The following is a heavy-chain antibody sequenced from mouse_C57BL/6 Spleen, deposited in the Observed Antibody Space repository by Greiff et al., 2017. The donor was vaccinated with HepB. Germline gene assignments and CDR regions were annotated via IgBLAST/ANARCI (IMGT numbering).Heavy chain of an antibody. CDR3: ARGEGFYYYGSSPAWFAY. Sequence: ESGPGLVQPSQSLSITCTVSGFSLTSYGVHWVRQSPGKGLEWLGVIWSGGSTDYNAAFISRLSISKDNSKSQVFFKMNSLQADDTAIYYGARGEGFYYYGSSPAWFAYWGQGTLVTVSA. CDR1: GFSLTSYG. J-gene: IGHJ3*01. D-gene: IGHD1-1*01. V-gene: IGHV2-2*01. CDR2: IWSGGST.